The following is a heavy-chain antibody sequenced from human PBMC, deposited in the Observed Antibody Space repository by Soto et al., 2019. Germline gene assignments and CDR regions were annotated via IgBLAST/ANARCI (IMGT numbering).Heavy chain of an antibody. D-gene: IGHD1-26*01. CDR3: AKGDSGSSVDY. Sequence: EVQLVESGGGLVQPGRSLRLSCAASGFTFDDYAMHWVRQAPGKGLVWVSGISWNSGSIGYADSVKGRFTISRDNAKNSLYRQMNSMRAEDTALYYCAKGDSGSSVDYWGQGTLFTVSS. CDR2: ISWNSGSI. CDR1: GFTFDDYA. J-gene: IGHJ4*02. V-gene: IGHV3-9*01.